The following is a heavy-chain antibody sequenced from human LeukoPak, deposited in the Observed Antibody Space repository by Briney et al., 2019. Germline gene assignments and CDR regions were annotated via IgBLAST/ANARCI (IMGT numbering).Heavy chain of an antibody. Sequence: GGSLRLSCAASGFAFSSYAMNWVRQAPGKGLERVSTISGSGGFTYYADSVKGRFTISRDNSKNTLYLQMDSLRAEDTALYYCAKDALYCSGGSCFGDLQSWGQGTLVTVSS. CDR3: AKDALYCSGGSCFGDLQS. J-gene: IGHJ5*02. CDR1: GFAFSSYA. CDR2: ISGSGGFT. D-gene: IGHD2-15*01. V-gene: IGHV3-23*01.